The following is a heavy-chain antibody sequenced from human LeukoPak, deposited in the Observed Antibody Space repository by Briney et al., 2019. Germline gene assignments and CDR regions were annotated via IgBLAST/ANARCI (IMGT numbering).Heavy chain of an antibody. CDR1: GGSISSSSYY. CDR2: IYYSGGT. Sequence: PSETLSLTCTVSGGSISSSSYYWGWIRQPPGKGLEWIGSIYYSGGTYYNPSLKSRVTISVDTSKNQFSLKLSSVTAADTAVYYCARAFYEGYDYVWGSYRSAFDYWGQGTLVTVSS. CDR3: ARAFYEGYDYVWGSYRSAFDY. J-gene: IGHJ4*02. V-gene: IGHV4-39*01. D-gene: IGHD3-16*02.